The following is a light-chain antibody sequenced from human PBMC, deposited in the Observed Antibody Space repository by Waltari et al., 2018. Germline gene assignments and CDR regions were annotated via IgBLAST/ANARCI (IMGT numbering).Light chain of an antibody. CDR1: NSNIATNY. V-gene: IGLV1-47*01. J-gene: IGLJ3*02. CDR2: RNN. Sequence: QSVLTQPPSASGTPGQTVTISCSGSNSNIATNYVCWYQQVPETAPNPLLYRNNQRPSGVPDRFSGSKSGTSASLAISELRSEDEADYYCAAWDDSLSGWVFGGGTKLTVL. CDR3: AAWDDSLSGWV.